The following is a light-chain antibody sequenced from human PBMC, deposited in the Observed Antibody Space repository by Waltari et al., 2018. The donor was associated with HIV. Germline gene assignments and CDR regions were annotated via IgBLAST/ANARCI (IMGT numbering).Light chain of an antibody. CDR2: GNR. J-gene: IGLJ3*02. Sequence: QSVLTPPPSVSGAPGQRVTISCTGSGSTLGAGFDVHWYQQLPGTAPKLLILGNRNRPSGVPDRFSGSRSGTSASLAITGLHTEDEADYYCQSYDSSLSGWVFGGGTKLTVL. V-gene: IGLV1-40*01. CDR1: GSTLGAGFD. CDR3: QSYDSSLSGWV.